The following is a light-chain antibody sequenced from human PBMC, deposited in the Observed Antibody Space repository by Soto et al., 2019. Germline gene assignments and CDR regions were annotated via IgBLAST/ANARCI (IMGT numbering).Light chain of an antibody. V-gene: IGKV1-12*01. Sequence: DIQLTQSPSSVSASVGDRVTITCLASQDVNGWLAWYQQKPGIAPKLLIYAASTLQSGVPSRFSGSGSGTDFTLTISCLQSEDFATYYCQQYYSYPPITFGQGTRLEI. CDR1: QDVNGW. CDR3: QQYYSYPPIT. J-gene: IGKJ5*01. CDR2: AAS.